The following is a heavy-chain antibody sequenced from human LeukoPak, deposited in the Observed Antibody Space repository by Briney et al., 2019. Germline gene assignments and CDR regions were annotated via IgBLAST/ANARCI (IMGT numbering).Heavy chain of an antibody. Sequence: ASVKVSCKSSGYTFTDYFMHWVRQVPGQGLEWMGCINVYIGGAHYAQKFQDRLSMTRDTSINTANMELSSLRSDDTAVYYCARDILGRSNGGSNYFGMEVWGQGTTVTVSS. V-gene: IGHV1-2*02. CDR1: GYTFTDYF. CDR3: ARDILGRSNGGSNYFGMEV. J-gene: IGHJ6*02. CDR2: INVYIGGA. D-gene: IGHD2-8*01.